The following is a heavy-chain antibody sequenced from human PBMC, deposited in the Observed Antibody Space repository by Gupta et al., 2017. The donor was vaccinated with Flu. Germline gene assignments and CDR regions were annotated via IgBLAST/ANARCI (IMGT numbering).Heavy chain of an antibody. Sequence: EVQLVESGGGLVQPGQSLRLSCTSSGFTFGDYPMTWFRQAPGKGLEWVGFIRSKPYGGTTEYAASVRGRFTISRDDSKSIAYLQMSSLKTEDTAMYYCARSKVFDYWGQGTLVTVSS. V-gene: IGHV3-49*03. CDR2: IRSKPYGGTT. CDR1: GFTFGDYP. J-gene: IGHJ4*02. CDR3: ARSKVFDY.